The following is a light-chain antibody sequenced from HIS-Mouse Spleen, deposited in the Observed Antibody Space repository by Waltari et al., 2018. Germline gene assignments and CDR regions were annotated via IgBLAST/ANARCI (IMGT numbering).Light chain of an antibody. CDR3: QQYYSYPPCT. CDR2: AAS. V-gene: IGKV1-8*01. Sequence: AIRMTQSPSSLSASTGDRVTITCRASQGISSYLAWYQQKPGKAPKLLIYAASTLQSGVASRFSGSGSGTDFTLTISCLQSEDFATYYCQQYYSYPPCTFGQGTKVEIK. J-gene: IGKJ1*01. CDR1: QGISSY.